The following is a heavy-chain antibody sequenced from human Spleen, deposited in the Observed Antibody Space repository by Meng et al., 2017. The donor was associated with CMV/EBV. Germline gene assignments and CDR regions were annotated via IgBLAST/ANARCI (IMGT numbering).Heavy chain of an antibody. D-gene: IGHD3-3*01. CDR3: AKSRDYDFWSGYPGAPFDY. CDR1: GFTFDGYA. Sequence: SLKISCAASGFTFDGYAMHWVRQAPGKGLEWVSAISWNAGSVAYADSVKGRFTISRDNAKNSLFLQMNSLRLEDEALYYCAKSRDYDFWSGYPGAPFDYWGQGTLVTVSS. J-gene: IGHJ4*02. V-gene: IGHV3-9*01. CDR2: ISWNAGSV.